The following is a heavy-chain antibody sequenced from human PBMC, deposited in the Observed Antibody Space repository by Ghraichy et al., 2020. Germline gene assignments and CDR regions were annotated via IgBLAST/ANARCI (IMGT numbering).Heavy chain of an antibody. Sequence: SESLSLTCTVSGGSISNYFWNWIRQPAGKGLEWIGRIYSSGSSDYNPSLESRLTMSVDTSNNQFSLKLTSVTAADTAVYYCARGSIAVAGILGRKIPRGHWFDPWGQGTLVTVSS. V-gene: IGHV4-4*07. D-gene: IGHD6-19*01. J-gene: IGHJ5*02. CDR3: ARGSIAVAGILGRKIPRGHWFDP. CDR2: IYSSGSS. CDR1: GGSISNYF.